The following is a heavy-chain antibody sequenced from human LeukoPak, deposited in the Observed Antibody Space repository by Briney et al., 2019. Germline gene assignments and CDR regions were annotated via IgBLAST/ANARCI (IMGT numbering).Heavy chain of an antibody. Sequence: SETLSLTCTVSGGSISSSSYYWGWIRQPPGKGLEWIGSIYYSGSTYYNPSLKSRVTISVDTSKNQFSLKLGSVTAADTAVYYCARVHPLMIVVVVAARGDWYFDLWGRGTLVTVSS. CDR3: ARVHPLMIVVVVAARGDWYFDL. V-gene: IGHV4-39*07. CDR1: GGSISSSSYY. CDR2: IYYSGST. J-gene: IGHJ2*01. D-gene: IGHD2-15*01.